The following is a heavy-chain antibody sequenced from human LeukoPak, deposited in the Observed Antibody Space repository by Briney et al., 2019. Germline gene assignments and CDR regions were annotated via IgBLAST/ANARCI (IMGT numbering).Heavy chain of an antibody. V-gene: IGHV3-23*01. CDR3: ALWGYYDSSGYPPLDY. CDR1: GFTFNSYG. CDR2: ISGSGGST. J-gene: IGHJ4*02. Sequence: GGSLRLSCAASGFTFNSYGMTWVRQAPGKGLEWVSSISGSGGSTYYADSVKGRFTISRDNSKNTLYLQMNSLRAEDTAVYYCALWGYYDSSGYPPLDYWGQGTLVTVSS. D-gene: IGHD3-22*01.